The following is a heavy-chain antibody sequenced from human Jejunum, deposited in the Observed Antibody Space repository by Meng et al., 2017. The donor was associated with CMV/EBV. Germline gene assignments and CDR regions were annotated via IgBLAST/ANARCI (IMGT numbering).Heavy chain of an antibody. V-gene: IGHV3-23*01. J-gene: IGHJ4*02. CDR2: ISSSGDNT. D-gene: IGHD6-13*01. CDR1: SNYA. Sequence: SNYAMNWVRQPPGKGLEWVSGISSSGDNTNYADSVKGRFTISRDNSQNTLDLQMNSLRAEDTAVYYCATPPRNYNSNWYTYSVAYWGQGTLVTVSS. CDR3: ATPPRNYNSNWYTYSVAY.